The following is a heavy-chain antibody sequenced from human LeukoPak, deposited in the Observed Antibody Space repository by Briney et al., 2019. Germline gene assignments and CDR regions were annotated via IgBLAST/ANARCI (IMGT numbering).Heavy chain of an antibody. D-gene: IGHD2-15*01. Sequence: GASVKVSCKAFGYTFTSNYMHWVRQAPGQGPEWMGVISPSGGSTTYAQKFQGRVMITADKSTSTAYMELSSLRSEDTAVYYCARERCSGGSCYLRNDAFDIWGQGTMVTVSS. CDR2: ISPSGGST. V-gene: IGHV1-46*01. J-gene: IGHJ3*02. CDR3: ARERCSGGSCYLRNDAFDI. CDR1: GYTFTSNY.